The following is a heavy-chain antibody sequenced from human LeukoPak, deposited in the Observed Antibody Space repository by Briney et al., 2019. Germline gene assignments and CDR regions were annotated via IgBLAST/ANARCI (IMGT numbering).Heavy chain of an antibody. J-gene: IGHJ5*02. CDR3: ARDPLRDIVVVPAAISVKMNWFDP. CDR1: GFTFSSYW. CDR2: IKQDGSEK. Sequence: GGSLRLSCAASGFTFSSYWMSWVRQAPGKGLEWVANIKQDGSEKYYVDSVKGRFTISRDNAKNSLYPQMNSLRAEDTAVYYCARDPLRDIVVVPAAISVKMNWFDPWGQGTLVTVSS. V-gene: IGHV3-7*01. D-gene: IGHD2-2*01.